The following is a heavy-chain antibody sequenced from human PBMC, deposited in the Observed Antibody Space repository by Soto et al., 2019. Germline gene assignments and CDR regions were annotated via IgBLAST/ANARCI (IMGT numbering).Heavy chain of an antibody. CDR2: INHSGST. D-gene: IGHD5-12*01. CDR1: GGSFSGYY. Sequence: SETLSLTCAVYGGSFSGYYWSWIRQPPGKGLEWIGEINHSGSTNYNPSLKSRVTISVDTSKNQFSLKLSSVTAADTAVYYCARGRLLGHGVDIVAKFTPNSVYFDYWGQGNLVTVSS. CDR3: ARGRLLGHGVDIVAKFTPNSVYFDY. J-gene: IGHJ4*02. V-gene: IGHV4-34*01.